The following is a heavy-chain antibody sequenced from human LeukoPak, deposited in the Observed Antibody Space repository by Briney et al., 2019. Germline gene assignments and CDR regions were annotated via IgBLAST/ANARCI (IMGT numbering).Heavy chain of an antibody. Sequence: ASVKVSCKASGYTFTGYYMHWVRQARGRGLEWMGWINPNSGGTNYAQRFQGRVTMTRHTSISTAYMELSRLRSDDTAVYYCARDWGVYYYDSSGYFNWFDPWGQGTLVTVSS. CDR2: INPNSGGT. D-gene: IGHD3-22*01. CDR1: GYTFTGYY. J-gene: IGHJ5*02. V-gene: IGHV1-2*02. CDR3: ARDWGVYYYDSSGYFNWFDP.